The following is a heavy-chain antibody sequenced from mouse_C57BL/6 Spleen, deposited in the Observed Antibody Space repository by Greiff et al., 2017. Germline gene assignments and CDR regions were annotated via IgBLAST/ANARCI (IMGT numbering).Heavy chain of an antibody. CDR2: IYPRSGNT. CDR3: AREWITTVVAPFDY. Sequence: QVQLQQSGAELARPGASVKLSCKASGYTFTSYGISWVKQRTGQGLEWIGEIYPRSGNTYYNEKFKGKATLTADKSSSTAYMELRSLTSEDSAVYVCAREWITTVVAPFDYWGQGTTLTVSS. CDR1: GYTFTSYG. V-gene: IGHV1-81*01. D-gene: IGHD1-1*01. J-gene: IGHJ2*01.